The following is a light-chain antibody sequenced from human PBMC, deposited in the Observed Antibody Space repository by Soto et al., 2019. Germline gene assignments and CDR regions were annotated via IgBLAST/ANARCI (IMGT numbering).Light chain of an antibody. CDR2: EVT. CDR1: SSDVGIYNY. CDR3: SSYGGSNNLI. V-gene: IGLV2-8*01. J-gene: IGLJ2*01. Sequence: QSALTQPPSASGSPGQSVTISCTGTSSDVGIYNYVSWYQQHPGEAPKLMIYEVTKRHSGVPDRFSGSTSGNTASLTVSGLQAEDEADYYCSSYGGSNNLIFGGGTKLTVL.